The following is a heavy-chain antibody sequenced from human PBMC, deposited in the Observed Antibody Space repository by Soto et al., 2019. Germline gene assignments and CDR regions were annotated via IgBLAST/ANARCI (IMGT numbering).Heavy chain of an antibody. CDR1: VSSTTGYY. Sequence: SATLSPTSLFSVSSTTGYYRSWIRQPPGQGLEWIGYIFYSVSTDYTPSLKSRVTISVDTSKNQFSLKLSSVTAADTAVYYCARQGLGWSCYKPNYYYYMDVWGKGTTVTVSS. CDR2: IFYSVST. J-gene: IGHJ6*03. V-gene: IGHV4-59*08. CDR3: ARQGLGWSCYKPNYYYYMDV. D-gene: IGHD3-3*01.